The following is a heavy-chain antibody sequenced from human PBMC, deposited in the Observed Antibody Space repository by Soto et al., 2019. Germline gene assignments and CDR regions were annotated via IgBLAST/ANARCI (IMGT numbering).Heavy chain of an antibody. Sequence: EAQLVESGGGVVKPGGSLRLSCAASGFTFRSAWMSWVRQAPGKGLEWVGRVKSKSDGEATDYGAPVKGRFIISRDDSNNTLYLQLNSLKTEDTAVYYCTTGVGATGFDYYYNGTDVWGRGTTVTVSS. CDR2: VKSKSDGEAT. D-gene: IGHD1-1*01. V-gene: IGHV3-15*01. CDR1: GFTFRSAW. J-gene: IGHJ6*02. CDR3: TTGVGATGFDYYYNGTDV.